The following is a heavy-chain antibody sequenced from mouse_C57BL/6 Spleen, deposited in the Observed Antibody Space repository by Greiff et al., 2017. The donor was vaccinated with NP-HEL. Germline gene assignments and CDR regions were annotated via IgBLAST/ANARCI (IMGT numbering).Heavy chain of an antibody. J-gene: IGHJ2*01. CDR2: IYPGSGST. CDR3: ARWYYGSSVYYFDY. D-gene: IGHD1-1*01. Sequence: QVQLQQPGAELVKPGASVKISCKASGYTFTSYWITWVKQRPGQGLEWIGDIYPGSGSTNYNEKFKSKATLTVDTSSSTAYMQLSILTSEDSAGYYCARWYYGSSVYYFDYWGQGTTLTGST. V-gene: IGHV1-55*01. CDR1: GYTFTSYW.